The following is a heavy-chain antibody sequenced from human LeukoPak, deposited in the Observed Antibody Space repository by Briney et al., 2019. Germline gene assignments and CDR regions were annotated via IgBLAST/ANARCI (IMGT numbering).Heavy chain of an antibody. CDR2: INPNSGGT. Sequence: ASVKVSCKASGYTFTGYYMHWVRQAPGQGLEWMGWINPNSGGTNYAQKFQGRVTMTRDTSISTAYMELSRLRSDDTAVYYRARAGPRFVDTVNYYYYGMDVWGQGTTVTVS. CDR1: GYTFTGYY. J-gene: IGHJ6*02. CDR3: ARAGPRFVDTVNYYYYGMDV. V-gene: IGHV1-2*02. D-gene: IGHD5-18*01.